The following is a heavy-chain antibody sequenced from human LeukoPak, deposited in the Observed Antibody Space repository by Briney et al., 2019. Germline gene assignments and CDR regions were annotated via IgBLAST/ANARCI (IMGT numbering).Heavy chain of an antibody. CDR1: GGTFSSYA. D-gene: IGHD3-10*01. V-gene: IGHV1-69*13. CDR3: ASYGSGSYRDYYDYGMDG. Sequence: ASVKVSCKASGGTFSSYAISWVRQAPGQGLEWMGGIIPIFGTANYAQKFQGRVTITADESTSTAYMELSSLRSEDTAVYYCASYGSGSYRDYYDYGMDGWGKGTTVTVSS. CDR2: IIPIFGTA. J-gene: IGHJ6*04.